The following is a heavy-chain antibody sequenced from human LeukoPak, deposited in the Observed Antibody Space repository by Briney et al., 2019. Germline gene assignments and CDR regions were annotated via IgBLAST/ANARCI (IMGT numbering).Heavy chain of an antibody. CDR3: AKAGGRMEPRVWFDY. J-gene: IGHJ4*02. CDR1: GFTFDDYA. Sequence: GGSLRLSCAASGFTFDDYAMHWVRQAPGKGLEWVSLISGDGGSTYYADSVKGRFTIYRDNSKNSLYLQMNSLRTEDTALYYCAKAGGRMEPRVWFDYWGQGTLVTVSS. V-gene: IGHV3-43*02. D-gene: IGHD3-16*01. CDR2: ISGDGGST.